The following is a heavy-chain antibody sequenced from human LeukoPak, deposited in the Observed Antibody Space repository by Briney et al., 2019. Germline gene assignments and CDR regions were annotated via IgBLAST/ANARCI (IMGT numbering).Heavy chain of an antibody. Sequence: GGSLRLSCAASGFTFSSSAMSWVRQAPGKGLEWVSAISETGGTIHYADSVRGRFTISRDNSKNTLYLQMNSLRAEDTAVYYCAREMTIITYSFDSWGQGTLVTVSS. CDR3: AREMTIITYSFDS. J-gene: IGHJ4*02. CDR1: GFTFSSSA. CDR2: ISETGGTI. V-gene: IGHV3-23*01. D-gene: IGHD5-24*01.